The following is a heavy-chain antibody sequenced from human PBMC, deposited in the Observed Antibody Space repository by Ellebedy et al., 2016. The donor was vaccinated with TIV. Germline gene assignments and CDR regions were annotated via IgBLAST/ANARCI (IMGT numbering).Heavy chain of an antibody. Sequence: PGGSLRLSCAASGFTFSGYWMHWVRQVPGKGLVWVSRINGDGSSTAYADSVKGRFTISRDNAKNTLYLQMNSLRAEDTAVYYCARRVAGKASFDYWGQGTLVTVSS. CDR3: ARRVAGKASFDY. D-gene: IGHD6-19*01. J-gene: IGHJ4*02. CDR1: GFTFSGYW. V-gene: IGHV3-74*01. CDR2: INGDGSST.